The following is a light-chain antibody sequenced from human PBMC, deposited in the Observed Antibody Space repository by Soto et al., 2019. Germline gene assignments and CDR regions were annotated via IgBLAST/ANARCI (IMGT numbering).Light chain of an antibody. CDR3: QQSYSIPLT. CDR2: IAS. V-gene: IGKV1-39*01. Sequence: DIQMTQSPSSLSASVGDRVTITCRASQSISIYLNWYQQKPGNAPKLLIYIASSLESGVPSRFSGSGSGTDFTLTVSSLQPEDFATYFCQQSYSIPLTFGGGTKVDIK. J-gene: IGKJ4*01. CDR1: QSISIY.